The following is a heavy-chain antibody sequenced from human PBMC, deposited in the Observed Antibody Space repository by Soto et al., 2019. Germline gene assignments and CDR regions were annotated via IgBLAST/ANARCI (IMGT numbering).Heavy chain of an antibody. CDR3: TTSSGWYGQYFQH. D-gene: IGHD6-19*01. CDR2: IKSKTDGGTT. CDR1: GFTFSNAW. J-gene: IGHJ1*01. V-gene: IGHV3-15*01. Sequence: GGSLRLSCAASGFTFSNAWMSWVRQAPGKGLEWVGRIKSKTDGGTTDYAAPVKGRFTISRDDSKNTLYLQMNSLKTEDTAVYYCTTSSGWYGQYFQHWGQGTLVTVSS.